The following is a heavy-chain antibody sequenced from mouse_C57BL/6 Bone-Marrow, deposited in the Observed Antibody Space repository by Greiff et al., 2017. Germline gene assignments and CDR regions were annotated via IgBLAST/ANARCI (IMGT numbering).Heavy chain of an antibody. CDR1: GYTFTDYS. J-gene: IGHJ2*01. Sequence: QVQLKESGAELVRPGASVKLSCKASGYTFTDYSINWVKQRPGQGLEWIARIYPGSGNPYYNEKFKGKATLTAEKSSSTAYMQLSSLTSEDSAVYFCATYYYGSSYPYYFDYWGQGTTLTVSS. D-gene: IGHD1-1*01. CDR2: IYPGSGNP. CDR3: ATYYYGSSYPYYFDY. V-gene: IGHV1-76*01.